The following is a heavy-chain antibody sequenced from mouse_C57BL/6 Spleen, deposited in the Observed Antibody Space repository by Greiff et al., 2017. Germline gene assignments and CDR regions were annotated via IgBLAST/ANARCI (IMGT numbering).Heavy chain of an antibody. CDR3: ARSYGSRYAYYYDY. CDR2: IYPGDGDT. V-gene: IGHV1-82*01. CDR1: GYAFSSSW. D-gene: IGHD1-1*01. Sequence: QVQLKESGPELVKPGASVKISCKASGYAFSSSWMNWVKQRPGKGLEWIGRIYPGDGDTNYNGKFKGKATLTADKSSSTAYMQLSSLTSEDSAVYFCARSYGSRYAYYYDYWGQGTTLTVSS. J-gene: IGHJ2*01.